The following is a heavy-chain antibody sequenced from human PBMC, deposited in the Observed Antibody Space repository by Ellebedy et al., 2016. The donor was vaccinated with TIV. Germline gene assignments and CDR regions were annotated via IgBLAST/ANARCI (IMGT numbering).Heavy chain of an antibody. CDR2: ISYDGNNK. CDR1: EFTLTNYW. CDR3: SREGLEAGMDL. J-gene: IGHJ6*02. V-gene: IGHV3-30*03. Sequence: GESLKISCTASEFTLTNYWMTWVRQAPGKGLEWVTIISYDGNNKFYLDSVEGRFSISRDDSKNTLYLQMNSLRPEDTAVYYCSREGLEAGMDLWGQGTTVIVSS.